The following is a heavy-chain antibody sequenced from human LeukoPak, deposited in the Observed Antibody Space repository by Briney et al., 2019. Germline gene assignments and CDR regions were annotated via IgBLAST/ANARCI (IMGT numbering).Heavy chain of an antibody. D-gene: IGHD2-2*01. CDR2: ISGSGVST. J-gene: IGHJ5*02. CDR1: GFTLSSYA. CDR3: AKDRKVVPAASFDP. Sequence: PGGSLRLSCAASGFTLSSYAMSWVRQAPGKGLEWVSAISGSGVSTYYADSVKGRFTISRDNSKNPLYLQMNRLRAEDTAVYYCAKDRKVVPAASFDPWGQGTLVTVSS. V-gene: IGHV3-23*01.